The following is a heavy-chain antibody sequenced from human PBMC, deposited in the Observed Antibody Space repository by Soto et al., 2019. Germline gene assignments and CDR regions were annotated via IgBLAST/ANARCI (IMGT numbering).Heavy chain of an antibody. CDR3: ARRRFGPSYYDFWSEYYFDY. J-gene: IGHJ4*02. CDR1: GGSFSGYY. CDR2: INHSGST. D-gene: IGHD3-3*01. Sequence: SETLSLTCAVYGGSFSGYYWSWIRQPPGKGLEWIGEINHSGSTNYNPSLKSRVTISVDTSKNQFSLKLSSVTAADTAVYYCARRRFGPSYYDFWSEYYFDYWGPGTLVTVSS. V-gene: IGHV4-34*01.